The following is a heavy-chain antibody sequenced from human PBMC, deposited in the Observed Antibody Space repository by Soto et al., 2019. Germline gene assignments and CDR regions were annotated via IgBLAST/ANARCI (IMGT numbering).Heavy chain of an antibody. CDR3: ARGSEDIVVVPAGYYYGMDV. V-gene: IGHV1-69*01. J-gene: IGHJ6*02. CDR2: MIPIFGTA. D-gene: IGHD2-2*01. Sequence: CRVSASTYSSHALRFGRPSRRKELKSRGGMIPIFGTANYAQKFQGRVTITADESTSTAYMELSSLRSEDTAVYYCARGSEDIVVVPAGYYYGMDVWGQGTTVTVSS. CDR1: ASTYSSHA.